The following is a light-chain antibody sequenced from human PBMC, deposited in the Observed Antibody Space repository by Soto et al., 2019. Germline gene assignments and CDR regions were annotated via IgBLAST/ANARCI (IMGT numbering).Light chain of an antibody. J-gene: IGLJ2*01. Sequence: SYELTQPPSVSVAPGKTARITCGGNNMGSKSVHWYQQKPGQAPVLVIYYDSDRPSGIPERFSGSNSGNTATLTISRVEAGDEADYYCQVWDSSSDRPVVFGGGTKLTVL. CDR1: NMGSKS. CDR3: QVWDSSSDRPVV. CDR2: YDS. V-gene: IGLV3-21*04.